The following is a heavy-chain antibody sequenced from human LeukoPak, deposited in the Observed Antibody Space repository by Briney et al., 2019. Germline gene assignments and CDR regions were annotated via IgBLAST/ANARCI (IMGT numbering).Heavy chain of an antibody. J-gene: IGHJ4*02. D-gene: IGHD5-12*01. CDR1: GGSISSYY. Sequence: SETLSLTCTVSGGSISSYYWSWIRQPPGKGLEWIGYIYYSGSTNYNPSLKSRVTISVDTSKNQFSLKLSSVTAADTAVYYCARVYSGYDFPLFDYWGQGTLVTVSS. CDR2: IYYSGST. CDR3: ARVYSGYDFPLFDY. V-gene: IGHV4-59*08.